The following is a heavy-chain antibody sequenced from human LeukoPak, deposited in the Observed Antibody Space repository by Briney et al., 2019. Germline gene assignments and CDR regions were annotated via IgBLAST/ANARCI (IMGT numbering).Heavy chain of an antibody. Sequence: GASVKVSCKVSGYTLTELSMHWVRQAPGKGLEWMGGFDPEDGETIYAQKFQGRVTMTEDTSTDTAYMELSSLRSEDTAVYYCATDHLWFGEPKVYAFDIWGQGTMVTVSS. CDR1: GYTLTELS. CDR3: ATDHLWFGEPKVYAFDI. D-gene: IGHD3-10*01. J-gene: IGHJ3*02. V-gene: IGHV1-24*01. CDR2: FDPEDGET.